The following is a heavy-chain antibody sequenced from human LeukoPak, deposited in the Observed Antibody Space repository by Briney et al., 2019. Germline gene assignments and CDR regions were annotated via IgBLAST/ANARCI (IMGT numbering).Heavy chain of an antibody. D-gene: IGHD3-16*01. V-gene: IGHV3-7*05. Sequence: GGSLRLSCAASGFTFSNYWMCWVRQIPGKGLEWVANIRQNGRETHYVDSVKGRFTISRDNSKNSLSLQMNGLRVEDTAVYYCARFSGLGSNWGRDYWGQGTLVTVSS. CDR3: ARFSGLGSNWGRDY. CDR1: GFTFSNYW. J-gene: IGHJ4*02. CDR2: IRQNGRET.